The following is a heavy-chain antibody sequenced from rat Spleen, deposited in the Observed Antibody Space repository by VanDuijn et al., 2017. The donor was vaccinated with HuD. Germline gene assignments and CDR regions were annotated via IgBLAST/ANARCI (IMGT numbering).Heavy chain of an antibody. CDR2: IRSSGGST. V-gene: IGHV5S23*01. Sequence: EVQLVESDGGLVQPGRSLKLSCAASGFTFSHYDMAWVRQAPAKGLEWVASIRSSGGSTYYRDSVKGRFTVSRDNAKSTLYLQMDSLRSEDTATYYCARLATDYFDYWGQGTLVTVSS. CDR3: ARLATDYFDY. CDR1: GFTFSHYD. J-gene: IGHJ3*01. D-gene: IGHD1-7*01.